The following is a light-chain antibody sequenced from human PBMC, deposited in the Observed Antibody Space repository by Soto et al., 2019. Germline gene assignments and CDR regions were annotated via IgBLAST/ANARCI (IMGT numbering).Light chain of an antibody. V-gene: IGLV3-1*01. J-gene: IGLJ1*01. CDR3: QAWDSSTAV. CDR2: QDN. Sequence: SYELTQPPSVSVSPGQTASITCSGDKLGDKYVSWYQQKPGQSPVMVIYQDNKRPSGIPERFSGSNSGNTATLTISGTQAMDDIDYYCQAWDSSTAVFGTGTKVTVL. CDR1: KLGDKY.